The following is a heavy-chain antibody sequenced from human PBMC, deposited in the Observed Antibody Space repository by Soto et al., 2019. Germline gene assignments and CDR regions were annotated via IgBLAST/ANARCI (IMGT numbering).Heavy chain of an antibody. Sequence: ESGGGLVQPGGSLRLSCAASGFTFSSYEMNWVRQAPGKGLEWVSYISSSGSTIYYADSVKGRFTISRDNAKNSLYLQMNSLRAEDTAVYYCAREEHMAVAATYYYYGMDVWGQGTTVTVSS. D-gene: IGHD6-19*01. V-gene: IGHV3-48*03. J-gene: IGHJ6*02. CDR2: ISSSGSTI. CDR1: GFTFSSYE. CDR3: AREEHMAVAATYYYYGMDV.